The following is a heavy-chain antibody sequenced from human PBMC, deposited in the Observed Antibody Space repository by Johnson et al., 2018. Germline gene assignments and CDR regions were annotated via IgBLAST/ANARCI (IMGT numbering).Heavy chain of an antibody. Sequence: VQLVESGGGLVQPGRSLRLSCAASGFTFSSYAMHWVRQAPGKGLEWVSGISWNSGSIGYADSVKGRFTISRDNAKNSLYLQLNSLRAEDTAVYYCAKISGSGWWKDGTFDIWGQGTMVTVS. CDR2: ISWNSGSI. CDR3: AKISGSGWWKDGTFDI. J-gene: IGHJ3*02. CDR1: GFTFSSYA. V-gene: IGHV3-9*01. D-gene: IGHD6-19*01.